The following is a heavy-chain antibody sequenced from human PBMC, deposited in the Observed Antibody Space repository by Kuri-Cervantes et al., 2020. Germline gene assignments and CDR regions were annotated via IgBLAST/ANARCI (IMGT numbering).Heavy chain of an antibody. D-gene: IGHD3-22*01. CDR2: INHSGST. V-gene: IGHV4-34*01. J-gene: IGHJ4*02. Sequence: GSLRLSCAVYGGSFSGYYWSWIRQPPGKGLEWIGEINHSGSTNYNPSLKSRVTISVDTSKNQSSLKLSSVTAADTAVYYCARDFFLVNSSGPRWGQGTLVTDSS. CDR3: ARDFFLVNSSGPR. CDR1: GGSFSGYY.